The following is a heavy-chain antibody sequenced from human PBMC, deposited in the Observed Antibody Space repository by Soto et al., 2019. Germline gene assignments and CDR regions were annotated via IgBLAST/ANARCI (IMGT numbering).Heavy chain of an antibody. CDR3: ARGRGIVIPADSPEDFDL. CDR1: NYTFIKYD. Sequence: ASVKVSCKASNYTFIKYDINWVRQAPGQGLEWMGWISAYSGYTHSAPQFQGRLTLTTDTSTSTAYMELTSLRSDDAAVYYCARGRGIVIPADSPEDFDLWGQGTLVTVSS. V-gene: IGHV1-18*01. CDR2: ISAYSGYT. D-gene: IGHD2-2*01. J-gene: IGHJ3*01.